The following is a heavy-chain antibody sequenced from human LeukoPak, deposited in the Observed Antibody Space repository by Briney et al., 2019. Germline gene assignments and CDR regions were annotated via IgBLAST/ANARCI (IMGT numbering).Heavy chain of an antibody. J-gene: IGHJ4*02. Sequence: ASVKVSCKASGYTFTTYGISWVRQAPGQGLEWMGWITTHNGNTYYAQKLQGRVTMTTDTSTSTAHMELRSLRSDDTAVYYCARDGVRGVPNDYWGQGTLVTVSS. CDR1: GYTFTTYG. V-gene: IGHV1-18*01. CDR3: ARDGVRGVPNDY. CDR2: ITTHNGNT. D-gene: IGHD3-10*02.